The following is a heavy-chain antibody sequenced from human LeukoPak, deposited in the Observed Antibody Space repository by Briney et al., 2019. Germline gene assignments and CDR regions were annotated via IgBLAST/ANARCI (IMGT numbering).Heavy chain of an antibody. CDR2: ISGSGGST. CDR3: AKGRFGGEWEKRSIDY. CDR1: GFTFSSYA. J-gene: IGHJ4*02. V-gene: IGHV3-23*01. D-gene: IGHD3-10*01. Sequence: PGGSLRLSCAASGFTFSSYAMSWVRQAPGKGLEWVSAISGSGGSTYYADSVKGRFTISRDNSKNTLYPQMNSLRAEDTAVYYCAKGRFGGEWEKRSIDYWGQGTLVTVSS.